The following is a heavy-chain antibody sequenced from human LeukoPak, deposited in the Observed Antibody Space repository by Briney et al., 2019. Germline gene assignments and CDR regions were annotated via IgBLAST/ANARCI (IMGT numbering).Heavy chain of an antibody. Sequence: GESLTISCKGSGYSFTNYWISWVRQMPGKGLEWMGRIDPSDSYTKYSPSFEGHVTISVDKSISTAFLQWSSLKASDSAMYYRATGASKVTTDFANYWGQGTQVAVSS. J-gene: IGHJ4*02. V-gene: IGHV5-10-1*01. CDR1: GYSFTNYW. CDR2: IDPSDSYT. CDR3: ATGASKVTTDFANY. D-gene: IGHD4-17*01.